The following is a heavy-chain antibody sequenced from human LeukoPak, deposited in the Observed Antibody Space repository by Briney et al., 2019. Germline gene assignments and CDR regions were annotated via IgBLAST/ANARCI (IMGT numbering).Heavy chain of an antibody. CDR3: AREGLPSEKIFGAVITYYYRTVDV. D-gene: IGHD3-3*01. CDR1: GYTFTNYG. Sequence: ASVKVSCKASGYTFTNYGGSWVRQAPGQGLEWMGWITAYNGNTNYAQNLQGRVTMTTDTSTSTAYMELRSLKSDDTAVYYCAREGLPSEKIFGAVITYYYRTVDVWGQGTPVTVS. V-gene: IGHV1-18*01. CDR2: ITAYNGNT. J-gene: IGHJ6*02.